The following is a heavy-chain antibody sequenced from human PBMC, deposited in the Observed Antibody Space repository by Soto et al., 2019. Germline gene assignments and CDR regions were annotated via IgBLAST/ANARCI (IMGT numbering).Heavy chain of an antibody. Sequence: GGSLRLSCAASGFTFRNYAMSWVRQAPGKGLEWVSSISGSGGSTHYADSVEGRFTISRDNSKNTLYLQMNTLRAEDTAVYYRAKDWAARGYFDYWGQGTPVTVSS. D-gene: IGHD6-25*01. CDR3: AKDWAARGYFDY. J-gene: IGHJ4*02. CDR2: ISGSGGST. V-gene: IGHV3-23*01. CDR1: GFTFRNYA.